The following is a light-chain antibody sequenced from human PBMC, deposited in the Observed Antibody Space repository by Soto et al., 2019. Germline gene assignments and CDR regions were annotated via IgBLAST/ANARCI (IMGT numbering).Light chain of an antibody. CDR3: QQLNSYPLT. Sequence: DIQMTQSPSTRSGSVVERVTITFRASQTISSWLAWYQQKPGKAPKLLIYAASTLQSGVPSRFSGSGSGTDFTLTISSLQPEDFATYYCQQLNSYPLTFGGGTKVDIK. CDR1: QTISSW. J-gene: IGKJ4*01. CDR2: AAS. V-gene: IGKV1-5*01.